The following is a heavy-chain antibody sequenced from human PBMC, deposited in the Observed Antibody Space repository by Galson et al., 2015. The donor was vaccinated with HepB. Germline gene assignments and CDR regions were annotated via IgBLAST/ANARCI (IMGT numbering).Heavy chain of an antibody. CDR1: GYSFTSYW. D-gene: IGHD1-20*01. V-gene: IGHV5-10-1*01. CDR3: ARQDPVSFAGYNWNDVDVEFDY. J-gene: IGHJ4*02. Sequence: QSGAEVKKPGESLRISCKGSGYSFTSYWISWVRQMPGKGLEWMGRIDPSDSYTNYSPSFQGHVTISADKSISTAYLQWSSLKASDTAMYYCARQDPVSFAGYNWNDVDVEFDYWGQGTLVTVSS. CDR2: IDPSDSYT.